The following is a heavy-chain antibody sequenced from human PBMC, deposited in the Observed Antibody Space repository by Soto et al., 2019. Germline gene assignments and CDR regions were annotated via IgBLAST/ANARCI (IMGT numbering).Heavy chain of an antibody. D-gene: IGHD3-22*01. CDR1: GFTFSSYA. Sequence: GGSLRLSCAASGFTFSSYAMSWVRQAPGKGLEWVSAISGSGGSTYYADSVKGRFTISRDNSKNTLYLQMNSLRAEDTAVYYCAKRYYYDSSGYSLSLWGQGTMVTVSS. CDR3: AKRYYYDSSGYSLSL. CDR2: ISGSGGST. V-gene: IGHV3-23*01. J-gene: IGHJ3*01.